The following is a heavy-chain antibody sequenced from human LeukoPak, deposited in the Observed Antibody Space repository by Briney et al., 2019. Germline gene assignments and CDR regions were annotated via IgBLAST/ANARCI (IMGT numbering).Heavy chain of an antibody. Sequence: GASVKVSCKASGGTFSSYAISWVRQAPGQGLEWMGGIIPIFGTANYAQKFQGRVTITADESTSTAYMELSSLRSEDTAVYYCARDVEESYYGSGSYFDYWGQGTLVTVSS. V-gene: IGHV1-69*13. CDR1: GGTFSSYA. D-gene: IGHD3-10*01. CDR2: IIPIFGTA. CDR3: ARDVEESYYGSGSYFDY. J-gene: IGHJ4*02.